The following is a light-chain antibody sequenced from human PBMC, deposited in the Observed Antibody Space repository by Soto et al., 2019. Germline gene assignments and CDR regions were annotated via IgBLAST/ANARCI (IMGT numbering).Light chain of an antibody. J-gene: IGKJ3*01. Sequence: DIQMTQSPSSVSASVGDRVTITCRASQGIYNWLAWCQQKPGKAPKLLISAVSNLQSGVPSRFSGSGYGTDFTLTISSLQPEDFATYYCQQANTFPLTLGPGTKVDIK. V-gene: IGKV1D-12*01. CDR3: QQANTFPLT. CDR1: QGIYNW. CDR2: AVS.